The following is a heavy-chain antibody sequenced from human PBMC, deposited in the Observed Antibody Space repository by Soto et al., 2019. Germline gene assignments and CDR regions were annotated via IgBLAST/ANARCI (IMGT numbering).Heavy chain of an antibody. CDR2: IYYSGST. V-gene: IGHV4-59*01. J-gene: IGHJ6*02. CDR3: AGGPLSRECERSYYYYGMDV. D-gene: IGHD1-1*01. CDR1: GGSISSYY. Sequence: SETLSLTCTASGGSISSYYWSWIRQPPGKGLEWIGYIYYSGSTNYNPSLKSRVTISVDTSKNQFSLKLSSVTAADTAVYYCAGGPLSRECERSYYYYGMDVCGQVTTVTVCS.